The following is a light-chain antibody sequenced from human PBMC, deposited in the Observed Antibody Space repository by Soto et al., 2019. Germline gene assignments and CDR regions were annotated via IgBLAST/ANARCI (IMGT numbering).Light chain of an antibody. CDR1: QVLGRSDGIAY. V-gene: IGKV2-30*02. J-gene: IGKJ5*01. Sequence: VMNPPPLSLPVTLGQPASVSCSSNQVLGRSDGIAYCSWFQQSPGRSPRRLIYKVSNRDSGVPARFSGSGSGTDFALKISRVEAEDVGVYYCMQGTHWPITCGQGTR. CDR3: MQGTHWPIT. CDR2: KVS.